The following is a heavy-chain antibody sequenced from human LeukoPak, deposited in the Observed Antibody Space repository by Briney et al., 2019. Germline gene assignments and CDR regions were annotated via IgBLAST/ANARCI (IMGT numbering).Heavy chain of an antibody. CDR3: ARHYGSGSYYRSTSYYYGMDV. J-gene: IGHJ6*02. CDR1: GGSISGYY. Sequence: PSETLSLTCTVSGGSISGYYWSWIRQPPGKGLEWIGYIYYSGSTNYNPSLKSRVTISVDTSKNQFSLKLSSVTAADTAVYYCARHYGSGSYYRSTSYYYGMDVWGQGTTVTVSS. D-gene: IGHD3-10*01. V-gene: IGHV4-59*08. CDR2: IYYSGST.